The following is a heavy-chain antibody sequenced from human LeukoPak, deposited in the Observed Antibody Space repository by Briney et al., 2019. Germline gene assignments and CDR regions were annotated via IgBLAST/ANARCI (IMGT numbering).Heavy chain of an antibody. Sequence: GASVKVSCKASGYTFTGYYMHWVRQAPGQGLEWMGIINPSGGSTIYAQTFQGRVTMTRDMSTSTVYMELSSLRSEDTAVYYCARANYYYYYMDVWGKGTTVTVSS. CDR1: GYTFTGYY. V-gene: IGHV1-46*01. CDR2: INPSGGST. J-gene: IGHJ6*03. CDR3: ARANYYYYYMDV.